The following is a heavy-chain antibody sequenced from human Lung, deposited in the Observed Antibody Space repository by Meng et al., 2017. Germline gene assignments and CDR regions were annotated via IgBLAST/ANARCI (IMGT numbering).Heavy chain of an antibody. CDR2: LSGGGFTT. D-gene: IGHD3-10*01. J-gene: IGHJ4*02. CDR1: GFSFSSYA. Sequence: EGERVESGGGLVRPGGSLGLSCAASGFSFSSYAMSWVRHAPGKGLEWVSALSGGGFTTYYADSVKGRFAISRHNSKNTLYLQMNSLRAEDTALYYCAKYSYGLGDYLDYWGQGALVTVFS. CDR3: AKYSYGLGDYLDY. V-gene: IGHV3-23*04.